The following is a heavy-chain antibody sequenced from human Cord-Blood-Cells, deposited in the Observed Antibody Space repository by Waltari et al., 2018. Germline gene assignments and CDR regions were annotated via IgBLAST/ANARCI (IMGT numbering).Heavy chain of an antibody. V-gene: IGHV3-53*01. Sequence: EVQLVESGGGLIQPGGSLRLSCAASGFTVSSNYMSWVRQAPGKGLEWVSVIYSGGSTYYADSVKGRFTIPRDNSKNTLYLQMNSLRAEDTAVYYCARGFCSSTSCYAFDIWGQGTMVTVSS. CDR2: IYSGGST. CDR1: GFTVSSNY. D-gene: IGHD2-2*01. J-gene: IGHJ3*02. CDR3: ARGFCSSTSCYAFDI.